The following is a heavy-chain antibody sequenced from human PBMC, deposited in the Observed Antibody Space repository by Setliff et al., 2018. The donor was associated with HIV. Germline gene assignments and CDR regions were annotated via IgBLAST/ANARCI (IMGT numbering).Heavy chain of an antibody. Sequence: SETLSLTCSVSGDSISSGSYFWGWIRQTPGKGLEWIGNIYYTGFAYYNPSLKSRVTISLDTPKTHFFLNLTSVTDADTAVYFCTREGRGDPAMATTRIDYWGQGKLVTVS. J-gene: IGHJ4*02. D-gene: IGHD1-1*01. CDR1: GDSISSGSYF. CDR3: TREGRGDPAMATTRIDY. CDR2: IYYTGFA. V-gene: IGHV4-39*02.